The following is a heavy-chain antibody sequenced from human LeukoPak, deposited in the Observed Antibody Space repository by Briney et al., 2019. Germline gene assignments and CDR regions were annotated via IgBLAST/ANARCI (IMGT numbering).Heavy chain of an antibody. D-gene: IGHD6-19*01. J-gene: IGHJ4*02. CDR1: GCSISLSYYY. CDR3: ARGTLYSGWSYYFDY. CDR2: VYYSGTT. Sequence: SETLSLTCRVSGCSISLSYYYWGWLRQPPGKALESTVSVYYSGTTSYNPSLKSRVTISVDMSKNHFSLRLSSVTAADTAMYYCARGTLYSGWSYYFDYWGQGSQVTVSS. V-gene: IGHV4-39*07.